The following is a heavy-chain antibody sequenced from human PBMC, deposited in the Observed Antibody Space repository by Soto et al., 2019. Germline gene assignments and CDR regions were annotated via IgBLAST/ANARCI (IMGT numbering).Heavy chain of an antibody. CDR3: ARYRGYSYAWFDP. CDR2: ISNSGST. J-gene: IGHJ5*02. V-gene: IGHV4-30-4*01. D-gene: IGHD5-18*01. CDR1: GDSISGGDYY. Sequence: QVQLQESGPGLVKPSQTLSLTCIVSGDSISGGDYYWSWIRQPPGKGPEWIGYISNSGSTYYSPSLDSRITISVDTSKNQFSLKLNSVTAADTAVYYCARYRGYSYAWFDPWGQGALVTVSS.